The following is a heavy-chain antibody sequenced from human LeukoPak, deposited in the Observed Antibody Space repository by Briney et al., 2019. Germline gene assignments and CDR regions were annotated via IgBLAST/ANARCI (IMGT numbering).Heavy chain of an antibody. CDR3: ARYCSGGSCYAAHDY. D-gene: IGHD2-15*01. CDR1: GYSFTSYW. V-gene: IGHV5-10-1*01. CDR2: IDPSDSYT. J-gene: IGHJ4*02. Sequence: GVSLKISCKGSGYSFTSYWISWVRQMPREGLEWMGRIDPSDSYTNYSPSFQGHVTISADKSISTAYLQWSSLKASDTAMYYCARYCSGGSCYAAHDYWGQGTLVTVSS.